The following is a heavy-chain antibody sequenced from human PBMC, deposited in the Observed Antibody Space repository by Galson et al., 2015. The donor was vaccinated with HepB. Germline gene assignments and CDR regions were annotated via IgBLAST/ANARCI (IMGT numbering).Heavy chain of an antibody. CDR1: GFTVSSYW. Sequence: SLRLSCAASGFTVSSYWMHWVRQVPGKGLVWVSRINGAGNTINYADSVKGRFTISRDNAKNTLFLQMNSLRAEDTAVYYCAREVNSGWFPWGQGTLVTVSS. CDR2: INGAGNTI. J-gene: IGHJ5*02. CDR3: AREVNSGWFP. V-gene: IGHV3-74*01. D-gene: IGHD6-19*01.